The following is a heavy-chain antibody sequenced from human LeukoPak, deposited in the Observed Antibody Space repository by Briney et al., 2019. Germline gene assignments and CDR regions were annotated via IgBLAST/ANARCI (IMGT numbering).Heavy chain of an antibody. V-gene: IGHV1-2*02. Sequence: ASVKVSCKASVYTFTGYYMHWARQAPGQGLEGMGWINPNSGGINYAKKFQGRVTMTRDESISRAYMELSRLRSDDTAVYYCASSTYYYDSSGLMDVWGQGTTVTVSS. D-gene: IGHD3-22*01. CDR2: INPNSGGI. CDR3: ASSTYYYDSSGLMDV. CDR1: VYTFTGYY. J-gene: IGHJ6*02.